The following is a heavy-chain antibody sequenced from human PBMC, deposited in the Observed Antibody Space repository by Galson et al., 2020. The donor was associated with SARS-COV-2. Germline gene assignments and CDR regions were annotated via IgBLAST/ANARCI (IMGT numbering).Heavy chain of an antibody. CDR3: DRVGSMVQGAYDAFDI. CDR1: ESTLDDYG. J-gene: IGHJ3*02. Sequence: GGSLRLSCAPPESTLDDYGMTWVRQAPGKGLEWVSGIHWRGVTTGYADSVKGRFTISRDNAKNFLYLQMNSLRAEDTDLYYCDRVGSMVQGAYDAFDIWGQGTLVTVSS. V-gene: IGHV3-20*04. D-gene: IGHD3-10*01. CDR2: IHWRGVTT.